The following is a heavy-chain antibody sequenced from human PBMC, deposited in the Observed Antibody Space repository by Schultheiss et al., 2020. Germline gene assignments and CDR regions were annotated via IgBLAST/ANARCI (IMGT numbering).Heavy chain of an antibody. CDR2: ISYDGSNK. J-gene: IGHJ5*02. CDR3: VKAFRSPQQLVVSNWFDP. Sequence: GGSLRLSCAASGFTFSSYGMHWVRQAPGKGLEWVAVISYDGSNKYYADSVKGRFTISRDNSKNTLYLQMNSLRAEDTAVYYCVKAFRSPQQLVVSNWFDPWGQGTLVTVSS. D-gene: IGHD6-13*01. V-gene: IGHV3-30*18. CDR1: GFTFSSYG.